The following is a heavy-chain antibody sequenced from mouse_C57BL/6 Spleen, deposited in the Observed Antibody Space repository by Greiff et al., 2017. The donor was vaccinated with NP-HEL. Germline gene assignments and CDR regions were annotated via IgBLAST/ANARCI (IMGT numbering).Heavy chain of an antibody. Sequence: VQLQQPGAELVRPGTSVKLSCKASGYTFTSYWMHWVKQRPGQGLEWIGVIDPSDSYTNYNQKFKGKATLTVDTSSSTAYMQLSSLTSEDSAVYYCARSQIYYYGSSPFDYWGQGTTLTVSS. CDR3: ARSQIYYYGSSPFDY. V-gene: IGHV1-59*01. J-gene: IGHJ2*01. CDR1: GYTFTSYW. D-gene: IGHD1-1*01. CDR2: IDPSDSYT.